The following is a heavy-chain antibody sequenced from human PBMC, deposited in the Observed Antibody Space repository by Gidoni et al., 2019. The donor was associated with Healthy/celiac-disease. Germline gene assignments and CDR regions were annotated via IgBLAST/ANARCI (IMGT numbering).Heavy chain of an antibody. CDR1: GFTFRSYS. CDR3: ARDRKTQTAFDI. V-gene: IGHV3-21*01. J-gene: IGHJ3*02. CDR2: ISSSRSYI. Sequence: EVKLVASGGALVTPGRPLTLYCAAPGFTFRSYSMNWVRQAPGKGLEWVSSISSSRSYIYYADSVRGRVTSSRDNAKNSLFLEMNSLRAEDTAVYYCARDRKTQTAFDIWGQGTMVTVSS.